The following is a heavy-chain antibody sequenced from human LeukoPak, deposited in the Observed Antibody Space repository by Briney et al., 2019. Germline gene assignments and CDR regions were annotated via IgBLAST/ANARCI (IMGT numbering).Heavy chain of an antibody. CDR2: ISAYNGNT. D-gene: IGHD6-6*01. CDR3: ARPVEYSSSSGYFDY. J-gene: IGHJ4*02. Sequence: GASVKVSCKASGYTFTSYGISWVRQAPGQGLEWMGWISAYNGNTNYAQKLQGRVTMTTDTSTSTAYMELRSLRSDDTAVYYCARPVEYSSSSGYFDYWGQGTLVTVSS. CDR1: GYTFTSYG. V-gene: IGHV1-18*01.